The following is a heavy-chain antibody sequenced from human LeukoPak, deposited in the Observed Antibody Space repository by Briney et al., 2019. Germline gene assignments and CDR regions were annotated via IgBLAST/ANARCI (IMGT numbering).Heavy chain of an antibody. Sequence: ASVKVSWKASGYTFTSYYMHWVRQAPAQGLEWMGIINPSGGSTSYAQKYQGRVTMTRDTSTSTVYMELSSLRSEDTAVYYCAREGEIRITMARGVPLDYGGKGPLVPVSS. CDR1: GYTFTSYY. CDR2: INPSGGST. V-gene: IGHV1-46*01. CDR3: AREGEIRITMARGVPLDY. D-gene: IGHD3-10*01. J-gene: IGHJ4*02.